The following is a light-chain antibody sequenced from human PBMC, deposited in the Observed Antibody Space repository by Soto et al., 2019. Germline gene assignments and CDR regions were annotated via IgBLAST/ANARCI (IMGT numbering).Light chain of an antibody. J-gene: IGKJ1*01. Sequence: EIVLTQSPGTLSLSPGARATLSCRASQSIDKNYLTWYQQKPGQAPRVLIYDASTRATGIPDRFSGSGSGTDFTLTISRLEPEDFAVYYCQQYGSSPWTFGQGTKVDIK. V-gene: IGKV3-20*01. CDR2: DAS. CDR3: QQYGSSPWT. CDR1: QSIDKNY.